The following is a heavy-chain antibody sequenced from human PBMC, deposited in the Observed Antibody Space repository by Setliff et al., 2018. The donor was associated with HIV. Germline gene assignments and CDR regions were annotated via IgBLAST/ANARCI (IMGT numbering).Heavy chain of an antibody. J-gene: IGHJ5*02. Sequence: GGSVKVSCKASGYTLTSYEINWVRQAPGQGLEWMGWINTNTGNPMYAQGFTGRFVFSLDITVNTAYLQISSLKTEDTAVYYCARESDDGNFLGWFDPWGQGTLVTVSS. V-gene: IGHV7-4-1*01. CDR2: INTNTGNP. CDR3: ARESDDGNFLGWFDP. D-gene: IGHD1-26*01. CDR1: GYTLTSYE.